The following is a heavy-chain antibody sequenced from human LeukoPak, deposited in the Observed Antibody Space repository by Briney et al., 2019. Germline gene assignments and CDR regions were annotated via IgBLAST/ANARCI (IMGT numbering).Heavy chain of an antibody. CDR1: GGTFSSYA. J-gene: IGHJ5*02. Sequence: ASVTVSCTASGGTFSSYAISWVGQAPGQGLEWMGGIIPIFGTANYAQKFQGRVTITADESTSTAYMELSSLRSEDTAVYYCARAPYYDFWSGYYSEDWFDPWGQGTLVTVSS. D-gene: IGHD3-3*01. CDR2: IIPIFGTA. CDR3: ARAPYYDFWSGYYSEDWFDP. V-gene: IGHV1-69*13.